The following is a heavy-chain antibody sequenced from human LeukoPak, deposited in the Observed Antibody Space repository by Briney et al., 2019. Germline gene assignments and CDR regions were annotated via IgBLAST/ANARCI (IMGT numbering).Heavy chain of an antibody. J-gene: IGHJ4*02. D-gene: IGHD2-2*02. V-gene: IGHV3-23*01. Sequence: PGGSLRLSCAASGFTFSNYVVSWVRQAPGKGLEWVSAISVSGGSTYYAESVKGRFTISRDNSKNTLNLQMNSLRADDMAVYYCAKDRRYCSSTSCYNSGEIDYWGQGILVTVSS. CDR2: ISVSGGST. CDR3: AKDRRYCSSTSCYNSGEIDY. CDR1: GFTFSNYV.